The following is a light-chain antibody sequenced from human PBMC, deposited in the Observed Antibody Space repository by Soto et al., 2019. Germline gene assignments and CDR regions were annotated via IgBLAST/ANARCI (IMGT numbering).Light chain of an antibody. CDR3: CSYAGSYTFGYV. J-gene: IGLJ1*01. Sequence: QSVLTQPRSVSGSPGQSVTISCTGTSSDVGGYNYVSWYQQHPGKAPKLMIYDVSKRPSGVPDRFSGSKSGNTASLTISGLQAEDEADHYCCSYAGSYTFGYVFGTGTKVTVL. V-gene: IGLV2-11*01. CDR2: DVS. CDR1: SSDVGGYNY.